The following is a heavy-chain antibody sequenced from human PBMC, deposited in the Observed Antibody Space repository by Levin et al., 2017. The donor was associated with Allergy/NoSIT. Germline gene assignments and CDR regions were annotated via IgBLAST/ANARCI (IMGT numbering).Heavy chain of an antibody. Sequence: ETLSLTCSVSGASMTNYYWSWVRQAPGKGLEWVSSTSSADAFIHYADSVKGRFTISRDNAKNLLYLQMNNLRAEDTAVYFCARVLGSSSMAYYYGMDLWGQGTTVTVSS. CDR3: ARVLGSSSMAYYYGMDL. D-gene: IGHD2-15*01. J-gene: IGHJ6*02. CDR1: GASMTNYY. CDR2: TSSADAFI. V-gene: IGHV3-21*06.